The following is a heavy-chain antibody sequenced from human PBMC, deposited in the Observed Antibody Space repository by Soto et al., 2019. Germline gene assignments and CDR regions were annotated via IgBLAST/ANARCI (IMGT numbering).Heavy chain of an antibody. J-gene: IGHJ4*02. CDR2: IIPILGIA. D-gene: IGHD2-21*02. Sequence: QVQLVQSGAEVNKPGSSVKVSCKASGGTFSSYTISWVRQAPGQGLEWMGRIIPILGIANYAQKFQGRVTITADKSTSTAYMELSSLRSEDTAVYYCAREVVVVTAMGMYYFDYWGQGTLVTVSS. CDR1: GGTFSSYT. CDR3: AREVVVVTAMGMYYFDY. V-gene: IGHV1-69*08.